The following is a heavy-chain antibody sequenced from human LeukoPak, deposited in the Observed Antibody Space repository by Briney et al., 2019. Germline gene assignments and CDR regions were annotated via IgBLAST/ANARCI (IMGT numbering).Heavy chain of an antibody. CDR3: AREVGDGYNLRHYDY. J-gene: IGHJ4*02. CDR1: GGSISAYY. D-gene: IGHD5-24*01. Sequence: PSETLSLTCSVSGGSISAYYWGWIRQPPGKGLEWIGYIYYSGSTNYNPSLKSRVTISIDTSKNQFSLKLSSVTAADTAVYYCAREVGDGYNLRHYDYWGQGTLVTVSS. CDR2: IYYSGST. V-gene: IGHV4-59*01.